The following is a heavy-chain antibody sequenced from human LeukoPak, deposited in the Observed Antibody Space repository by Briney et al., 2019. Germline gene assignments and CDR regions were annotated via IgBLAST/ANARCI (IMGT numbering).Heavy chain of an antibody. CDR1: GYTFTSYG. V-gene: IGHV1-18*01. CDR2: ISAYNGNT. CDR3: ARGGEGTENYDYVWGSYPFDY. J-gene: IGHJ4*02. D-gene: IGHD3-16*01. Sequence: GASVKVSCKASGYTFTSYGISWVRQAPGQGLEWMGWISAYNGNTNYAQKLQGRVTMTTDTSTSTAYMELRSLRSGDTAVYYCARGGEGTENYDYVWGSYPFDYWGQGTLVTVSS.